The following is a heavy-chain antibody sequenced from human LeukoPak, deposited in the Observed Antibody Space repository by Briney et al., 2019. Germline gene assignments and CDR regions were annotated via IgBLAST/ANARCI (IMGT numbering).Heavy chain of an antibody. D-gene: IGHD5-18*01. Sequence: PGGSLRLSCAASGFTFSSYGMNWVRQAPGRGLEWVSSLSSSSTYIYYADSVKGRFTISRDNAKNSLYLQMNSLRAEDTAVYYCARAVSGLLWLSDYWGQGTLVTVSS. CDR2: LSSSSTYI. CDR1: GFTFSSYG. J-gene: IGHJ4*02. CDR3: ARAVSGLLWLSDY. V-gene: IGHV3-21*01.